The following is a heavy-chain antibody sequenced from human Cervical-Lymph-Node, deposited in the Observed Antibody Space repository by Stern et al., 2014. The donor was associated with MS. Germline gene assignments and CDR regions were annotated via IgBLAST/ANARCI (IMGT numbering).Heavy chain of an antibody. Sequence: VQLEESGAEVKKPGASVKVSCKASGYTFTDYYIYWVRQAPGQGLEWMGRINPNSGGTHYAQKIHGRVTMTRDTSTSTAYIELSRLRSDDTAVYYCARGPARGEYSRSSVYYYGMDVWGPGTTVTVSS. D-gene: IGHD6-6*01. CDR1: GYTFTDYY. CDR3: ARGPARGEYSRSSVYYYGMDV. CDR2: INPNSGGT. J-gene: IGHJ6*02. V-gene: IGHV1-2*06.